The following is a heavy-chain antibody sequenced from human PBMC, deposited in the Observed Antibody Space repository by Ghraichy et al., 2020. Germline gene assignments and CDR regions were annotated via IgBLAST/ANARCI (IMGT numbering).Heavy chain of an antibody. J-gene: IGHJ6*02. CDR2: IYSGGST. D-gene: IGHD5-18*01. CDR1: GFTVSSNY. CDR3: ARERIQLWARKGDGMDV. V-gene: IGHV3-53*01. Sequence: GGSLRLSCAASGFTVSSNYMSWVRQAPGKGLEWVSVIYSGGSTYYADSVKGRFTISRDNSKNTLYLQMNSLRAEDTAVYYCARERIQLWARKGDGMDVWGQGTTVTVSS.